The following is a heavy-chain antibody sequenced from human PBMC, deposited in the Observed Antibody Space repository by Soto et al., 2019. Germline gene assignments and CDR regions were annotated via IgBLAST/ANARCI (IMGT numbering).Heavy chain of an antibody. Sequence: PSETLSLTCTVSGGSISSGGYYWSWIRQHPGKGLEWIGYIYYSGSTYYNPSLKSRVTISVDTSKNQFSLKLSSVTAEDTALYYREKTPNDILDYWGQGTLVTVSS. CDR3: EKTPNDILDY. CDR1: GGSISSGGYY. CDR2: IYYSGST. D-gene: IGHD3-9*01. V-gene: IGHV4-31*03. J-gene: IGHJ4*02.